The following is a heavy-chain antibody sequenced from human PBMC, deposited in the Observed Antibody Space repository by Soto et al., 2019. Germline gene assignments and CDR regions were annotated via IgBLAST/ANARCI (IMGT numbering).Heavy chain of an antibody. V-gene: IGHV4-39*01. CDR3: APLSVSLSGPYGIHV. CDR2: MLYSGLT. D-gene: IGHD2-15*01. J-gene: IGHJ6*02. Sequence: KSSETLSLTCSVSGYSVSSSDYYWAWIRQPPGKGLEWIGSMLYSGLTYYNPSLKSRVTLSVDTSKNQFSVRLNSVTASDTAVYYCAPLSVSLSGPYGIHVRGQGTTVTVSS. CDR1: GYSVSSSDYY.